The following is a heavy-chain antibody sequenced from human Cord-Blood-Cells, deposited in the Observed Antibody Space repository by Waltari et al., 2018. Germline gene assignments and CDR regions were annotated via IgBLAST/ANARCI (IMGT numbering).Heavy chain of an antibody. D-gene: IGHD7-27*01. CDR1: GFTFSSYG. CDR3: ASTAPTGDNAFDI. V-gene: IGHV3-33*01. J-gene: IGHJ3*02. CDR2: IWDDGSNK. Sequence: QVQLVESGGGVVQPGRSLRLSCAASGFTFSSYGMHWVRQAPGKGLEWVAVIWDDGSNKYYADSVKGLFTISRDNSKNTLYLQMNSLRAEDTAVYYCASTAPTGDNAFDIWGQGTMVTVSS.